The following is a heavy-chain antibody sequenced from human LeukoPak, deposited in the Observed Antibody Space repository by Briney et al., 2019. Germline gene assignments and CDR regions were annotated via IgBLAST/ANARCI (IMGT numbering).Heavy chain of an antibody. V-gene: IGHV3-21*01. CDR3: ARVGSLTGYKDGFDP. CDR1: GFTFSSYS. J-gene: IGHJ5*02. D-gene: IGHD3-9*01. CDR2: ISSSSSYI. Sequence: GGSLRLSCAASGFTFSSYSMNWVRQAPGKGLEWVSSISSSSSYIYYADSVKGRFTISRDNAKNSLYLQMNSLRAEDTAVYYCARVGSLTGYKDGFDPWGQGTLVTVSS.